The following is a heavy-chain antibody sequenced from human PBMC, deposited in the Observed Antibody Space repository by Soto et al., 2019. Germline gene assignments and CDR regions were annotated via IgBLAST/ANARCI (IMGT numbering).Heavy chain of an antibody. V-gene: IGHV4-34*01. J-gene: IGHJ6*02. D-gene: IGHD3-22*01. CDR3: ARLRLVVALYYYYGMDV. CDR1: GGSFSGYY. Sequence: PSETLSLTCAVYGGSFSGYYWCWIRSPPGKGLEWIGGINHSGSTNYHPSRKSRVTISVDTSKNQFALKLSSVSAADTAVYYCARLRLVVALYYYYGMDVWGQGTTGTVSS. CDR2: INHSGST.